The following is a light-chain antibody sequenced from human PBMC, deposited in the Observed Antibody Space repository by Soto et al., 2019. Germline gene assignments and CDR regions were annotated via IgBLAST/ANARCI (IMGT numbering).Light chain of an antibody. J-gene: IGLJ1*01. CDR1: SIDVCGYNY. CDR3: RSYTSNSTPYV. Sequence: QSVLTQPASVSGSPGQSITISCTGTSIDVCGYNYVSWYQQHPGKAPKLMIYEVSNRPSWVSNCLSGSKSGKTVSLTITGLQVQDEAAYYSRSYTSNSTPYVFGTGTKLTVL. V-gene: IGLV2-14*01. CDR2: EVS.